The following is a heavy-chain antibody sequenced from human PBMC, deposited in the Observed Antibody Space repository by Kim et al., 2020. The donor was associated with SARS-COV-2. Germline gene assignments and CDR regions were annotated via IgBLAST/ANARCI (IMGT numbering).Heavy chain of an antibody. CDR3: ARVGATTYYYGMDV. V-gene: IGHV3-11*06. D-gene: IGHD1-26*01. J-gene: IGHJ6*02. Sequence: ADTVKGRSTSSRDNAKNSLYRQMNSLRAEDTAVYYCARVGATTYYYGMDVWGQGTTVTVSS.